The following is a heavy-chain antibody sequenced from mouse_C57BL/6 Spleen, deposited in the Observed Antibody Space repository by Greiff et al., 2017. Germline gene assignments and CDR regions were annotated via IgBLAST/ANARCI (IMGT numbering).Heavy chain of an antibody. CDR1: GYTFTSYW. CDR3: AREGDCDRYFDV. Sequence: VQLQQPGTELVKPGASVKLSCTASGYTFTSYWMHWVKQRPGQGLEWIGNINPSNGGTNYNEKFKSKATRTVDKSSSTAYMRLSSLTSEDSAVYYCAREGDCDRYFDVWGTGTTVTVSS. CDR2: INPSNGGT. V-gene: IGHV1-53*01. J-gene: IGHJ1*03.